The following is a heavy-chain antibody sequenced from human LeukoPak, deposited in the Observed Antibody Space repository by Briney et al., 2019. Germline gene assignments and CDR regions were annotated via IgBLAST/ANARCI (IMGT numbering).Heavy chain of an antibody. CDR2: INHSGST. D-gene: IGHD3-10*01. Sequence: SETLSLTCAVYGGSFSGYYWSWIRQPPGKGLEWIGEINHSGSTNYNPSLKSRVTISVDTSKNQFSLKLSSVTAADTAVYYCARGRRSLYGSGSGSWFDPWGQGTLVTVSS. CDR3: ARGRRSLYGSGSGSWFDP. V-gene: IGHV4-34*01. J-gene: IGHJ5*02. CDR1: GGSFSGYY.